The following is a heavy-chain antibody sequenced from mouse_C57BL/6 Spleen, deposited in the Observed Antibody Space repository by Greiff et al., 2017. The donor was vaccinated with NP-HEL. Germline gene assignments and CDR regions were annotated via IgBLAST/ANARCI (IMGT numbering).Heavy chain of an antibody. V-gene: IGHV3-6*01. CDR3: ARGREGYFDV. CDR1: GYSITSGYY. CDR2: ISYDGSN. J-gene: IGHJ1*03. Sequence: EVQLQESGPGLVKPSQSLSLTCSVTGYSITSGYYWNWIRQFPGNKLEWMGYISYDGSNNYNPSLKNRISITRDTSKNQFFLKLNSVTTEDTATYYCARGREGYFDVWGTGTTVTVSS.